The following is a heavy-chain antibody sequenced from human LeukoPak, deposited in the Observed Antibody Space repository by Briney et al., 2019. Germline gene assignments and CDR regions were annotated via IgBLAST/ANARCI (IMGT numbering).Heavy chain of an antibody. CDR1: GFTFSSYA. CDR3: ARADGSSGYSLITYFAY. Sequence: GRSLRLSCAASGFTFSSYAMHWVRQAPGKGLEWVAFISYDGSNKYYADSVKGRFTISRDNSKNTLYLQMNSLRAEDTAVYYCARADGSSGYSLITYFAYWGQGTLVTVSS. D-gene: IGHD3-22*01. CDR2: ISYDGSNK. V-gene: IGHV3-30-3*01. J-gene: IGHJ4*02.